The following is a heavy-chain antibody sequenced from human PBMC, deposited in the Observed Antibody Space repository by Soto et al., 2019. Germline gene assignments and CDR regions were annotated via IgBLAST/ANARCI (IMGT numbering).Heavy chain of an antibody. CDR1: GGSISSGGYS. CDR2: TYHSGGT. Sequence: SETLSLTCAVSGGSISSGGYSWSWIRQPPGKGLEWIGYTYHSGGTYYNPSLKSRVTISVDTSKNQFSLKLTSVTAADTAMYYCARAGYCTSSSCYLFEYWGQGTLVTVS. D-gene: IGHD2-2*03. J-gene: IGHJ4*02. V-gene: IGHV4-30-2*05. CDR3: ARAGYCTSSSCYLFEY.